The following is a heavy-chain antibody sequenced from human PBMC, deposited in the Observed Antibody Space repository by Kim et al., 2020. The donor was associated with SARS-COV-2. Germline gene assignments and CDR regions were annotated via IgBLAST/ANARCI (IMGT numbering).Heavy chain of an antibody. Sequence: GGSLRLSCAASGFTFSSYGMHWVRQAPGKGLEWVAVITYDGSNKYYADSVKGRFTISRDNSKNTLYLQMNSLRAEDTAVYYCAKVSVRRHYYYGRDVWG. CDR2: ITYDGSNK. CDR3: AKVSVRRHYYYGRDV. D-gene: IGHD3-10*01. CDR1: GFTFSSYG. J-gene: IGHJ6*02. V-gene: IGHV3-30*18.